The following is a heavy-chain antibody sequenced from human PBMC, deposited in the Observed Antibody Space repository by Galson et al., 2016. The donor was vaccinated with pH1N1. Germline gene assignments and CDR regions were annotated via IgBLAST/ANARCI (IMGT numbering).Heavy chain of an antibody. CDR2: IIGMFAKT. CDR1: GGTFSSFG. Sequence: SVKVSCKASGGTFSSFGISWVRQAPGQGLEWMGGIIGMFAKTNYAQKFLGRVTITADELTSTAYMDLSSLTSEDTAVYYCARSPGYMVTALDNWGHGTLVTVSS. CDR3: ARSPGYMVTALDN. J-gene: IGHJ4*01. V-gene: IGHV1-69*13. D-gene: IGHD2-21*02.